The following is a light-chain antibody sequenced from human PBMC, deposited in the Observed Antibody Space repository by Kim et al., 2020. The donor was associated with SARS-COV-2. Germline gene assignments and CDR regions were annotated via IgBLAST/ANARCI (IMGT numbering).Light chain of an antibody. CDR1: QSISTY. CDR2: DAS. CDR3: QQRSAWPQT. J-gene: IGKJ2*01. V-gene: IGKV3-11*01. Sequence: SLSPGEGATLSCRASQSISTYLAWYQQKPGQAPRLLIYDASNRATGIPARFSGSGSGTDFTLTVSSLEPEDFAVYYCQQRSAWPQTFGQGTKLEI.